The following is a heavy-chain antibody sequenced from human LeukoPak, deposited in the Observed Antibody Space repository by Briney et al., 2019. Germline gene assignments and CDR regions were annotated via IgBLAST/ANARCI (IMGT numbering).Heavy chain of an antibody. CDR2: IRYDGSNK. CDR3: AKDKVGFGYYYYMDV. V-gene: IGHV3-30*02. J-gene: IGHJ6*03. D-gene: IGHD3-10*01. Sequence: PGGSLRLSCAASGFTFSSYGMHWVRQAPCKGLEWVAFIRYDGSNKYYADSVKGRFTISRDNFKNTLYLQMNSLRAEDTAVYYCAKDKVGFGYYYYMDVWGKGTTVTISS. CDR1: GFTFSSYG.